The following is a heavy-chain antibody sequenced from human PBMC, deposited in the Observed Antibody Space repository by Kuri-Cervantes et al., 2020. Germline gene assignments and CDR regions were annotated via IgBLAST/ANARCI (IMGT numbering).Heavy chain of an antibody. V-gene: IGHV1-2*04. Sequence: ASVKVSCKASGYTFTGYYMHWVRQAPGQGLEWMGWINPNSGGTNYAQKFQGWVTMTRDTSTSTAYMELSRLRSDDTAVYYCARDRADYEPDFHYWGQGTLVTVSS. D-gene: IGHD4-17*01. CDR3: ARDRADYEPDFHY. J-gene: IGHJ4*02. CDR2: INPNSGGT. CDR1: GYTFTGYY.